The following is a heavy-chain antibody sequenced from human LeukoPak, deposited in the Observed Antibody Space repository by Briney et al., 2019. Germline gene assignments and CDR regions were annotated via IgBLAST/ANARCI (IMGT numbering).Heavy chain of an antibody. CDR1: GGSFSGYY. V-gene: IGHV4-34*01. D-gene: IGHD2-15*01. CDR2: INHSGST. J-gene: IGHJ6*02. Sequence: PLETLSLTCAVYGGSFSGYYWSWIRQPPGKGLEWIGEINHSGSTNYNPSLKSRVTISVDTSKNQFSLKLSSVTAADTAVYYCARGANFYYYGMDVWGHGTTVTVSS. CDR3: ARGANFYYYGMDV.